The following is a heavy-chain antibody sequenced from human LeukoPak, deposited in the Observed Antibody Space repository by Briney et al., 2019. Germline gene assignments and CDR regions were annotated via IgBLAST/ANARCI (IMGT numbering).Heavy chain of an antibody. J-gene: IGHJ4*02. V-gene: IGHV3-23*01. Sequence: TSETLSLTCAVSGGSISSGGYSWSWVRQAPGKGLEWVSSISGSGSITYYADSVKGRFTISRDNSKNTLYLQMNSLRAEDTAVYYCAKVGSGRSFDYWGQGTLVPVSS. CDR1: GGSISSGGYS. CDR3: AKVGSGRSFDY. CDR2: ISGSGSIT. D-gene: IGHD1-26*01.